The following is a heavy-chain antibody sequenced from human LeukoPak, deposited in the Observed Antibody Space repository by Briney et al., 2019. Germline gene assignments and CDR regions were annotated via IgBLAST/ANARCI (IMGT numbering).Heavy chain of an antibody. CDR1: GXSISSSSYY. V-gene: IGHV4-39*01. D-gene: IGHD5-24*01. CDR3: ARHDGYTNFDY. Sequence: SETLSLTCTVSGXSISSSSYYWGLIRQPPGKGLEWVGSTHYSGSTYYSPSLKSRATISVDTSKNQFSLKLSSVTASDTAVYYCARHDGYTNFDYWGQGILVTVSS. CDR2: THYSGST. J-gene: IGHJ4*02.